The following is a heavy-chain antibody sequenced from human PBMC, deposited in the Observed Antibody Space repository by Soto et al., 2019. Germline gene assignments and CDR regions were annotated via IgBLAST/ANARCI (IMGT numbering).Heavy chain of an antibody. CDR2: ISGSGGRT. Sequence: GGSLRLSCAASGFTFSSYAMSWVRQAPGKGLEWVSAISGSGGRTYYADSVKGRFTISRDNSKNTLYLQMNRLRAEDTAVYYCAKDLEDIVVVPAYYYYGMDVWGQGTTVTVSS. V-gene: IGHV3-23*01. D-gene: IGHD2-2*01. CDR3: AKDLEDIVVVPAYYYYGMDV. CDR1: GFTFSSYA. J-gene: IGHJ6*02.